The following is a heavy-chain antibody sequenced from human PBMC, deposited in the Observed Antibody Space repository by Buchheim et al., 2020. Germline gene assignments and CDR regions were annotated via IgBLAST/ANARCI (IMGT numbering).Heavy chain of an antibody. Sequence: EVQLLESGGGLVQPGGSLRLFCAASGFTFSSYAMSWVRQAPGKGLEGVSAISGSGGSTYYADSVKGRFTIHRDNSKNTLYLQMNSLRAEDTAVYYCANRHDYSNYYGMDVWGQGTT. CDR2: ISGSGGST. CDR1: GFTFSSYA. CDR3: ANRHDYSNYYGMDV. D-gene: IGHD4-11*01. J-gene: IGHJ6*02. V-gene: IGHV3-23*01.